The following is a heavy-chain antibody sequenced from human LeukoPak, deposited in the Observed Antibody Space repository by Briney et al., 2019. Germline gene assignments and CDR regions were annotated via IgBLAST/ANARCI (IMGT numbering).Heavy chain of an antibody. D-gene: IGHD3-3*01. Sequence: PSQTLSLTCTVPGGSISSGSYYWSWFRQPAGKGLEWIGRIYTSGCTNYNPSLKSHVAISVDTSTNQFSLKLSSVTAADPAVYYCARDPASAFTIFGVDVYYYYYMDVWDKGTTVTVSS. CDR2: IYTSGCT. J-gene: IGHJ6*03. CDR3: ARDPASAFTIFGVDVYYYYYMDV. V-gene: IGHV4-61*02. CDR1: GGSISSGSYY.